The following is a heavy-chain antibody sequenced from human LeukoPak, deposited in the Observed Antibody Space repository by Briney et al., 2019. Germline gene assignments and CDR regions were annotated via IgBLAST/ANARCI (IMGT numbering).Heavy chain of an antibody. CDR1: GGSISSDGYS. CDR3: ARSITIFGVAGNNYYYYYGMDV. Sequence: PSETLSLTCAVSGGSISSDGYSWSWIRQPPGKGLEWIGYIYHSGNTYYNPSLKSRVTISIDRSKNQFSLKLSSVTAADAAVYYCARSITIFGVAGNNYYYYYGMDVWGQGTTVTVSS. CDR2: IYHSGNT. D-gene: IGHD3-3*01. J-gene: IGHJ6*02. V-gene: IGHV4-30-2*01.